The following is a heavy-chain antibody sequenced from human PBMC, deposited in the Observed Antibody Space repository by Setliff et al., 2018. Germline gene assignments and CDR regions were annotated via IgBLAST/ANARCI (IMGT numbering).Heavy chain of an antibody. CDR3: ARGRDPAYYYDSSGYYWDY. Sequence: GASVKVSCKASGYIFNSYGIAWVRQAPGQGLEWMGWISPYNGKTNHAQNLQGRVALTTDTSTTTAYMELRSLRSDDTAVYYCARGRDPAYYYDSSGYYWDYWGQGTLVTVSS. CDR1: GYIFNSYG. CDR2: ISPYNGKT. V-gene: IGHV1-18*01. J-gene: IGHJ4*02. D-gene: IGHD3-22*01.